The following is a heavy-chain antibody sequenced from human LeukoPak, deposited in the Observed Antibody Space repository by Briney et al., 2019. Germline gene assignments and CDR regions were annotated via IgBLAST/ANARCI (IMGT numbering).Heavy chain of an antibody. CDR1: GLTFSNAW. D-gene: IGHD6-19*01. V-gene: IGHV3-21*01. Sequence: RGSLRLSWAAFGLTFSNAWMNWVRQAPGEGLEWVSSISSSSSYIFYGDSGEGRFTIFRDNAKNSLYLQMNSLRAEDTAVYYCARYIGEEQWLARPHDSFDIWGQGAMVTVSS. J-gene: IGHJ3*02. CDR3: ARYIGEEQWLARPHDSFDI. CDR2: ISSSSSYI.